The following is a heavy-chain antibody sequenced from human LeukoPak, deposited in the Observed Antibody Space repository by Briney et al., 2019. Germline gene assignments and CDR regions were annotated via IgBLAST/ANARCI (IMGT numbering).Heavy chain of an antibody. CDR1: VDRFSINTVG. CDR2: TYYRGKRYN. D-gene: IGHD3-16*01. CDR3: ARGARGLNWFDY. V-gene: IGHV6-1*01. J-gene: IGHJ5*01. Sequence: SQTLSLTFARAVDRFSINTVGWNWVRQSPGRGLEWLGSTYYRGKRYNDDAVMGRSRITINKDTSRNQISLQLNSVTPEDTAVYYCARGARGLNWFDYWGQGTLVTVSS.